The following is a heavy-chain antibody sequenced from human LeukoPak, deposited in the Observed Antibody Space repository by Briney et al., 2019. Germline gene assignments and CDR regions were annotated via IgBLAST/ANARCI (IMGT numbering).Heavy chain of an antibody. D-gene: IGHD3-22*01. Sequence: SETLSHTCTVSGASITSYYWGWIRQPPGKGLEWIGSIFYSGSTYYNPSLESRVTISVDTSKNQFSLKLSSVTAADTAVYYCARQFYYDSGGSHYWGQGTLVTVSS. V-gene: IGHV4-39*01. CDR3: ARQFYYDSGGSHY. CDR2: IFYSGST. J-gene: IGHJ4*02. CDR1: GASITSYY.